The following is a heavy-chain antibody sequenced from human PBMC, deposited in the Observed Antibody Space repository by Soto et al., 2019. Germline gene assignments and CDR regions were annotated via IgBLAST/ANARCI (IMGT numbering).Heavy chain of an antibody. CDR3: ARGNNVVSWYYDFWSGYYSALDY. D-gene: IGHD3-3*01. J-gene: IGHJ4*02. V-gene: IGHV1-8*01. CDR1: RYTFTSYY. CDR2: MNPNCGNT. Sequence: ASVKVSSKASRYTFTSYYLNWVRQDNEQRLEWMGMMNPNCGNTGYAQKFQVRVTMTRNTSISTVYMELSSLRSEDTAVYYCARGNNVVSWYYDFWSGYYSALDYWGQGTLVTAPQ.